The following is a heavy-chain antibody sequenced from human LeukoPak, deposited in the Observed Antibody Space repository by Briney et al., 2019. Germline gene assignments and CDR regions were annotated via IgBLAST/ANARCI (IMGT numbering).Heavy chain of an antibody. D-gene: IGHD3-9*01. CDR2: ISWNSGSI. Sequence: GGSLRLSCAASGFTFDDYAMHWVRQAPGKGLEWVSGISWNSGSIGYADSVKGRFTISRDNAKNSLYLQMNSLRAEDTALYYCAKGNILTGNFDYWGQGTLVTVSS. J-gene: IGHJ4*02. V-gene: IGHV3-9*01. CDR1: GFTFDDYA. CDR3: AKGNILTGNFDY.